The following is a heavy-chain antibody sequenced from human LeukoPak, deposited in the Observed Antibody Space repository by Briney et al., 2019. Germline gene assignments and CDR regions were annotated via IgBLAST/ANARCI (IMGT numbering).Heavy chain of an antibody. CDR3: ARDSTIISSSWLNWFDP. J-gene: IGHJ5*02. CDR1: GFTFDDYA. CDR2: ISWNSGSI. D-gene: IGHD6-13*01. Sequence: GGSLRLSCAASGFTFDDYAMHWVRQGPGKGLEWVSGISWNSGSIGYADSVKGRFTISRDNAKNSLYLQMNSLRAEDTAVYYCARDSTIISSSWLNWFDPWGQGTLVTVSS. V-gene: IGHV3-9*01.